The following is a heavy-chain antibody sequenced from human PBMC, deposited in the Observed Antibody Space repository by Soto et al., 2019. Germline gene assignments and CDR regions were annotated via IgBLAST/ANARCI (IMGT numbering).Heavy chain of an antibody. V-gene: IGHV1-69*13. Sequence: VASVKVSCKASGVTFSSYAISWVRQAPGQGLEWMGGIIPIFGTANYAQKFQGRVTITADESTSTAYMELSSLRSEDTAVYYCARVRGLNCTNGVCYTNYFDYWGQGTLVTVSS. CDR3: ARVRGLNCTNGVCYTNYFDY. CDR1: GVTFSSYA. D-gene: IGHD2-8*01. J-gene: IGHJ4*02. CDR2: IIPIFGTA.